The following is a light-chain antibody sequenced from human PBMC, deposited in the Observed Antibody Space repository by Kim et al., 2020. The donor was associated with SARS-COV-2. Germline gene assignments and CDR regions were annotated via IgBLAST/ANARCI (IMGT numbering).Light chain of an antibody. CDR1: QSVSSY. CDR2: DAS. J-gene: IGKJ5*01. Sequence: LSPGERATLSCRACQSVSSYLAWYQQKPGQAPRLLIYDASNRVTGIPARFSGSGSGTDFTLTISSLEPEDFAVYYCQQRTNWPPTFGQGTRLEIK. V-gene: IGKV3-11*01. CDR3: QQRTNWPPT.